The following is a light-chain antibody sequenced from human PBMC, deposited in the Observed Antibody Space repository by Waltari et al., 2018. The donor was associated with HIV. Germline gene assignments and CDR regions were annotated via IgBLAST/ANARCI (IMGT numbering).Light chain of an antibody. CDR3: ISYRSTSSPV. V-gene: IGLV2-14*01. J-gene: IGLJ3*02. Sequence: QSALTQPASVSGSPGESITISCSGANFHIFGYNFVSWFQHHPGKAPNVIIYEVTNRPSGVSKRFSGSKSGNTASLTISGLQPEDEAEYFCISYRSTSSPVFGGGTKLTVL. CDR1: NFHIFGYNF. CDR2: EVT.